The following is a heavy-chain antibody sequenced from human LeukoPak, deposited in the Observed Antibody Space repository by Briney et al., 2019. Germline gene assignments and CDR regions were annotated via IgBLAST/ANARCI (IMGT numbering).Heavy chain of an antibody. CDR1: GYTFTSYG. J-gene: IGHJ6*03. V-gene: IGHV1-69*06. CDR2: IIPIFGTA. D-gene: IGHD5-12*01. CDR3: ASASSDVDIVATTTSNYYYYYYMDV. Sequence: SVKVSCKASGYTFTSYGISWVRQAPGQGLEWMGGIIPIFGTANYAQKFQGRVTITADKSTSTAYMELSSLRSEDTAVYYCASASSDVDIVATTTSNYYYYYYMDVWGKGTTVTVSS.